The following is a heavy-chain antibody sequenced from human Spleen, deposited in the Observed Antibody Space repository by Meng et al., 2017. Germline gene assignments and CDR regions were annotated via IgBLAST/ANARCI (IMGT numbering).Heavy chain of an antibody. CDR3: ARKLRYFDWSTGGIDY. V-gene: IGHV3-23*01. Sequence: GESLKISCAASGFTFSSYAMSWVRQAPGKGLEWVSAISGSGGSTYYADSVKGRFTISRDDAKNSLYLQMNSLRAEDTAVYYCARKLRYFDWSTGGIDYWGQGTLVTVSS. CDR2: ISGSGGST. J-gene: IGHJ4*02. D-gene: IGHD3-9*01. CDR1: GFTFSSYA.